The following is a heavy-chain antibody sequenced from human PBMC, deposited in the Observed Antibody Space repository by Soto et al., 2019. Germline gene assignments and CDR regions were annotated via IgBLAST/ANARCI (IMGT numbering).Heavy chain of an antibody. CDR2: INAGNGNT. D-gene: IGHD3-22*01. V-gene: IGHV1-3*01. CDR1: GYTFTSYP. Sequence: ASVKVSCKAPGYTFTSYPMHWVRQAPGQRPEWMGWINAGNGNTKYSQKFQGRVTITRDTSASTAYMELSSLRSEDTAVYYCARSHYYDSSGYDYWGQGTLVTVSS. CDR3: ARSHYYDSSGYDY. J-gene: IGHJ4*02.